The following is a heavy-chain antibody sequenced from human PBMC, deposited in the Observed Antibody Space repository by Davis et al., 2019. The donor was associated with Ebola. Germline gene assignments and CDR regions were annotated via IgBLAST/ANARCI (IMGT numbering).Heavy chain of an antibody. CDR2: IVVGSGNT. CDR3: ARGRDGFTYDY. D-gene: IGHD5-24*01. CDR1: GYTFTGYY. V-gene: IGHV1-58*02. J-gene: IGHJ4*02. Sequence: SVKVSCKASGYTFTGYYMHWVRQARGQRLEWIGWIVVGSGNTNYAQKFQERVTITRDMSTSTAYMELSSLRSEDTAVYYCARGRDGFTYDYWGQGTLVTVSS.